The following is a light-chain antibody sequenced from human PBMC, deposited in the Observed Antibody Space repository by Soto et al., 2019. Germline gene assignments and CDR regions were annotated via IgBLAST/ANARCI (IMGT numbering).Light chain of an antibody. Sequence: QSALAQPASVSGSPGQSITISCTGTSNEIGGYDYVSWYQHHPGIAPKLIIYDVSDRPSGVSNRFSGSKSGNTASLTISGLQAEDEAEYYCNAYTTTSHLYVFGSGTKVTVL. J-gene: IGLJ1*01. CDR1: SNEIGGYDY. CDR2: DVS. V-gene: IGLV2-14*03. CDR3: NAYTTTSHLYV.